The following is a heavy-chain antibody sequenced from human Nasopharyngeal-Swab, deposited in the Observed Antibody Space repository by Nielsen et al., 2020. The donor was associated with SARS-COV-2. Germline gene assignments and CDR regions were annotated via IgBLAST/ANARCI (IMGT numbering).Heavy chain of an antibody. CDR2: IFYTGST. Sequence: SETLSLTCTVSGGSISNYYWSWIRQPPGQGLEWVAYIFYTGSTNYNSSLRGRVTISLDTPKNQFSLKLSYVTAADTAMYYCARISGGSSAHFDYWGQGILVTVPP. J-gene: IGHJ4*02. D-gene: IGHD2-15*01. V-gene: IGHV4-59*08. CDR3: ARISGGSSAHFDY. CDR1: GGSISNYY.